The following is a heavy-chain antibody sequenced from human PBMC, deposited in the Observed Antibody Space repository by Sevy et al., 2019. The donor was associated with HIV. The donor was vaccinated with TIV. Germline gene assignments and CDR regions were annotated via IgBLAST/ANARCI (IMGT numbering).Heavy chain of an antibody. CDR1: GFTFSSYW. Sequence: GGSLRLSCAASGFTFSSYWMHWVRQAPGKGLLWVSLINGDGGSANYADSVKGRFIISRDNAKNTLYLQMNSLRADDTAMYYCARAYAHYGDSIGFYYGMDVWGQRITVTVSS. CDR3: ARAYAHYGDSIGFYYGMDV. D-gene: IGHD4-17*01. J-gene: IGHJ6*02. V-gene: IGHV3-74*01. CDR2: INGDGGSA.